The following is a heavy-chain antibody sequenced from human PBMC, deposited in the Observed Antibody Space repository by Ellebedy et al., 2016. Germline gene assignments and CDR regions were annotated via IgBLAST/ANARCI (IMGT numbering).Heavy chain of an antibody. CDR2: IIATNI. V-gene: IGHV3-21*05. J-gene: IGHJ4*02. CDR3: TRDYSSGWFFDY. D-gene: IGHD6-19*01. Sequence: GESLKISXTASGFNFSNYIFSWVRQAPGRGLEWVSRIIATNIYYTDSVKGRFTMSRDNAKNTLYLQMNTLRAEDTAVYYCTRDYSSGWFFDYWGQGTLVTVSS. CDR1: GFNFSNYI.